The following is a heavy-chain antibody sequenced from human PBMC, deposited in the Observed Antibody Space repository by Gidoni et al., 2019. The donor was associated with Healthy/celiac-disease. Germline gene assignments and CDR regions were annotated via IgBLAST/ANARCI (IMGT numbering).Heavy chain of an antibody. V-gene: IGHV3-7*01. J-gene: IGHJ4*02. D-gene: IGHD3-10*01. Sequence: EVQLVESGGGLVQPGGSLRLPCAASGFTFSSYWMSWVRQAPGKGLEWVANIKQDGSEKYYVDSVKGRFTISRDNAKNSLYLQMNSLRAEDTAVYYCASDLPGSGRWYQVGYWGQGTLVTVSS. CDR2: IKQDGSEK. CDR3: ASDLPGSGRWYQVGY. CDR1: GFTFSSYW.